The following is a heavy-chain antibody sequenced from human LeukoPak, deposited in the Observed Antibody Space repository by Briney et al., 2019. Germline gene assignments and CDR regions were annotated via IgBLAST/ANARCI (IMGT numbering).Heavy chain of an antibody. CDR1: GFTFSISA. Sequence: GGSLRLSCAASGFTFSISAMSWVRQAPGKGLEWVSGISESGDNTYYADSVKGRFTTSRDNSKNTVHLQMDSLRPEDTAVYYCAKRGDNSGYPGYFDLWGRGTLVTVSS. J-gene: IGHJ2*01. CDR2: ISESGDNT. CDR3: AKRGDNSGYPGYFDL. D-gene: IGHD3-22*01. V-gene: IGHV3-23*01.